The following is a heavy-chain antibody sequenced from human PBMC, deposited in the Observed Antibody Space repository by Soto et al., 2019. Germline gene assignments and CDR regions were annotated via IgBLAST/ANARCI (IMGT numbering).Heavy chain of an antibody. J-gene: IGHJ4*02. V-gene: IGHV4-31*03. CDR1: GGSISSGGYY. Sequence: SETLSLTCTVSGGSISSGGYYWSWIRQHPGKGLEWIGYIYYSGSTYYNPSLKSRVTISADTSKNQFSLKLSSVTAADTAVYYCARGYCSSTGCHSVDYWGQGTLVTVSS. D-gene: IGHD2-2*01. CDR2: IYYSGST. CDR3: ARGYCSSTGCHSVDY.